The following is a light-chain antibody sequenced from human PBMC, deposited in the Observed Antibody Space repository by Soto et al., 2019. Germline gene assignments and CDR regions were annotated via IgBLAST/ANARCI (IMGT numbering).Light chain of an antibody. V-gene: IGKV4-1*01. J-gene: IGKJ4*01. CDR2: WAS. CDR3: QQYYSTPRT. CDR1: QSVLYSSNNKNY. Sequence: DIVLTQSPDSLAVSLGERATINCKSSQSVLYSSNNKNYLAWYQQKPGQPPKLLIYWASTRESGVPDRFSGSGSRTDFTLTISSLQAEDGAVYYCQQYYSTPRTFGGGTKVEIK.